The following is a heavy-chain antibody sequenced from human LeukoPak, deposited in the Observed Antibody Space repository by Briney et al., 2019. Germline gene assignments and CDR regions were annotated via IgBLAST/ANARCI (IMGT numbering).Heavy chain of an antibody. Sequence: SETLSLTCTVSGGSISSSSYYWGWIRQPPGKALEWIGYIYHSGTTYYNPSLESRVTISVDWSGNQFSLRLSSVTAADTAVYYCARDRDSSSLLDYWGQGTLVTVSS. CDR1: GGSISSSSYY. J-gene: IGHJ4*02. CDR2: IYHSGTT. V-gene: IGHV4-39*07. CDR3: ARDRDSSSLLDY. D-gene: IGHD6-6*01.